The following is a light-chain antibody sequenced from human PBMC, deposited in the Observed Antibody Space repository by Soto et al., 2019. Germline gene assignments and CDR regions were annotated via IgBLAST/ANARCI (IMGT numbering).Light chain of an antibody. V-gene: IGKV1-39*01. Sequence: DIQMTQSPSTLSGSVGDRVTITCQASQSISSYLNWYQQKPGKAPKLLIYAASSLQSGVPSRFSGSGSGTDFTLTISSLQPEDFATYYCQQSYSTPPWTFGQGTKVDI. J-gene: IGKJ1*01. CDR1: QSISSY. CDR3: QQSYSTPPWT. CDR2: AAS.